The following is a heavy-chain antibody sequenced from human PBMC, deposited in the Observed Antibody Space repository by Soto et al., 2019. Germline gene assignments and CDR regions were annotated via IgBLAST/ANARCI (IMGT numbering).Heavy chain of an antibody. V-gene: IGHV4-59*01. J-gene: IGHJ4*02. CDR1: GRSMSSNY. D-gene: IGHD3-16*01. CDR2: VFYGGT. CDR3: ASYRGALYFES. Sequence: RSLTCSVSGRSMSSNYWSWIRQSPDKGLEWLGYVFYGGTDYNPSLGGRVSMSVETSKSQFSLKLTSVTVADTAVYYCASYRGALYFESWGPGILVTVSS.